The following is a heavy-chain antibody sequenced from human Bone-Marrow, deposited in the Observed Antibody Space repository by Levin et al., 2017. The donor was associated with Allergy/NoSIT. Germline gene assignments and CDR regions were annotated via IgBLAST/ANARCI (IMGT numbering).Heavy chain of an antibody. CDR2: IYSGGRG. CDR3: AIYGSGNDYSAFDI. J-gene: IGHJ3*02. D-gene: IGHD3-10*01. Sequence: GEFLKISCAASGFTVSSNHMSWVRQAPGKGLEWVSLIYSGGRGYYADSVRGRFTISRDNSKNTLYLQLNSLRAEDTAVYYCAIYGSGNDYSAFDIWGQGTMVTVSS. CDR1: GFTVSSNH. V-gene: IGHV3-53*01.